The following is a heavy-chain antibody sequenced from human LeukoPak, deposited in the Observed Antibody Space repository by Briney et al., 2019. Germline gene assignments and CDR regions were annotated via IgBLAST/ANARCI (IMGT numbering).Heavy chain of an antibody. Sequence: GGSLRLSCAASGFTFDDYAMHWVRQAPGKGLEWVSSIKWNSGSIGYADSVKGRFTISRDNAKNPLYLEMNSLRAEDTALYYCAKDRRIAAAGKYGMDVWGQGTSVTVSS. CDR2: IKWNSGSI. J-gene: IGHJ6*02. D-gene: IGHD6-13*01. CDR3: AKDRRIAAAGKYGMDV. CDR1: GFTFDDYA. V-gene: IGHV3-9*01.